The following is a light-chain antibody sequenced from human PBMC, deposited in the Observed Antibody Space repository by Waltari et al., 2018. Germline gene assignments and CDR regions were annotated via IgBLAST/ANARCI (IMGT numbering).Light chain of an antibody. CDR3: QQYRTFHWT. Sequence: DIQMTQSPSTLSASVGDRVTITCRASETINNWLAWYQQKPGKAPSLLIYKSSSLQTGVPGRFSVSGSGTEFTLTINSLQLDDSATYHCQQYRTFHWTFGQGTKVEIK. CDR1: ETINNW. CDR2: KSS. V-gene: IGKV1-5*03. J-gene: IGKJ1*01.